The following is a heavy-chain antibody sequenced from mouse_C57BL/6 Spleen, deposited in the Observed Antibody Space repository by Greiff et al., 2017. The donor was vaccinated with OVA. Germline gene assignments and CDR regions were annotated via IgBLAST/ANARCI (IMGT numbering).Heavy chain of an antibody. J-gene: IGHJ4*01. D-gene: IGHD1-3*01. V-gene: IGHV5-17*01. CDR1: GFTFSDYG. Sequence: EVMLVDSGGGLVKPGGSLKLSCAASGFTFSDYGMHWVRQAPEKGLEWVAYISSGSSTIYYADTVKGRFTISRDNAKNTLCMPMTSLRSEDTAMYYCARNNSYAMDYWGQGTSVTVSS. CDR3: ARNNSYAMDY. CDR2: ISSGSSTI.